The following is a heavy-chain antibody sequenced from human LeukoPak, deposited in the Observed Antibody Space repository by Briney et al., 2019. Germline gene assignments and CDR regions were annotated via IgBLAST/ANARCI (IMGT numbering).Heavy chain of an antibody. V-gene: IGHV3-21*01. CDR2: IRSSSSYI. CDR3: ARDQRKSDY. CDR1: VFPFSSFR. J-gene: IGHJ4*02. Sequence: GGPLGLPCAASVFPFSSFRMNGARQPPGRGLEWVSSIRSSSSYIYYADSVKGRFTISRDNAKNSLYLQMNSLRAEDTAVYYCARDQRKSDYWGQGTLVTVSS. D-gene: IGHD6-25*01.